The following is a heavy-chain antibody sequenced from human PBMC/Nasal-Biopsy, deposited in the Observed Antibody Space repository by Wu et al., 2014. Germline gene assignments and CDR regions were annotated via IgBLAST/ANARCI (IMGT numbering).Heavy chain of an antibody. CDR1: GYNFINFG. V-gene: IGHV1-18*01. CDR3: ARGFDSWTNNFGYYYYMDV. Sequence: VKVSCKASGYNFINFGVSWVRQAPGQGLQWMGWINPLNNSTKYAQNFQDRVTVTTDTSTSTAYMELKSLKSDDTAMYYCARGFDSWTNNFGYYYYMDVWGKGTTVTVSS. D-gene: IGHD3-9*01. CDR2: INPLNNST. J-gene: IGHJ6*03.